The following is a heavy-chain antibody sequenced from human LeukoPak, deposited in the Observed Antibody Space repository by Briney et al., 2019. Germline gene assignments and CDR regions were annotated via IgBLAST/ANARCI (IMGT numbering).Heavy chain of an antibody. CDR2: IIPILGIA. CDR1: GGTFSSYA. Sequence: GSSVKVSCKASGGTFSSYAISWVRQAPGQGLEWMGRIIPILGIANYAQKFQGRVTITADKSTSTAYMELSSLRSEDTAVYYCAREYGSGYFDYWGQGTLVTVSS. V-gene: IGHV1-69*04. D-gene: IGHD3-10*01. CDR3: AREYGSGYFDY. J-gene: IGHJ4*02.